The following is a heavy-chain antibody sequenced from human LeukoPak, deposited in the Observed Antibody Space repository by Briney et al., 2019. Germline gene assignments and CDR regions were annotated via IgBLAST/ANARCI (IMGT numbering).Heavy chain of an antibody. CDR3: AKRNDAAGEAYYFDY. V-gene: IGHV3-23*01. D-gene: IGHD1-1*01. Sequence: GGFLRLSCAASGFTFSSYAMSWVRQAPGKGLEWVSAISVSGGSTYYADSVKGRFTISRDNSKNTLYLQMNSLRAEDTAVYYCAKRNDAAGEAYYFDYWGQGTLVTVSS. CDR1: GFTFSSYA. CDR2: ISVSGGST. J-gene: IGHJ4*02.